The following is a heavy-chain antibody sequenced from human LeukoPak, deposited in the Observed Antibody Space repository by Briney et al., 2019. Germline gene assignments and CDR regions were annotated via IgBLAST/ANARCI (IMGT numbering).Heavy chain of an antibody. CDR2: ISYDGSNK. V-gene: IGHV3-30-3*01. J-gene: IGHJ4*02. D-gene: IGHD2/OR15-2a*01. CDR1: GFTFSSYA. CDR3: ARTRLSSDC. Sequence: GRSLRLSCAASGFTFSSYAMHWVRQAPGKGLEWVAVISYDGSNKYYADSVKGRFTISRDNSKNTLYLQMNSLRAEDTAVYYCARTRLSSDCWGQGTLVTVSS.